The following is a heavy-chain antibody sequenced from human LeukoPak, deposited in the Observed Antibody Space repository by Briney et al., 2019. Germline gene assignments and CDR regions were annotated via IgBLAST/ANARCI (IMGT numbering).Heavy chain of an antibody. J-gene: IGHJ3*01. CDR1: GASINGCF. D-gene: IGHD1-26*01. V-gene: IGHV4-59*01. CDR2: VSHTGAT. Sequence: PSETLSLTCSVSGASINGCFWNWVRQTPEKGLEWIGYVSHTGATTSNPTLKSRVSITIDTSKSQISLSMTSVTAADSALYYCARDRRGSYYTFDLWGPGTIVSFS. CDR3: ARDRRGSYYTFDL.